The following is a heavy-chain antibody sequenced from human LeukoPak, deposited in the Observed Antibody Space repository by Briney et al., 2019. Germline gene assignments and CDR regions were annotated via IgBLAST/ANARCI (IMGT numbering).Heavy chain of an antibody. CDR1: GGTFSSYA. V-gene: IGHV1-69*13. J-gene: IGHJ4*02. CDR2: IIPIFGTA. CDR3: ARGVWFGESLGSGADY. Sequence: SVKVSCKASGGTFSSYAISWVRQAPGQGLEWMGGIIPIFGTANYAQKFQGRVTITADESTSTAYMELSSLRSEDTAVYYCARGVWFGESLGSGADYWGQGIQVTVSS. D-gene: IGHD3-10*01.